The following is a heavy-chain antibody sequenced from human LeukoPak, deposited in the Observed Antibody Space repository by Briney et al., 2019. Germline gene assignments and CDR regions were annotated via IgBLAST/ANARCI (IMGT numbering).Heavy chain of an antibody. Sequence: SETLSLTCTVSGGSISSYYWSWIRQPPGKGLEWIGYIYYSGSTNYNPSLKSRVTISVDTSKNQFSLKLSSVTAADTAVYYCARVGLGRAWFDPWGQGTLVTVSS. CDR3: ARVGLGRAWFDP. D-gene: IGHD3-10*01. CDR1: GGSISSYY. J-gene: IGHJ5*02. CDR2: IYYSGST. V-gene: IGHV4-59*01.